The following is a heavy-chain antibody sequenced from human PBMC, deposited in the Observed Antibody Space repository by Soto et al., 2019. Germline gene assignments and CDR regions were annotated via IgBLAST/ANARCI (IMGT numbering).Heavy chain of an antibody. Sequence: EVQLLESGGGLVQPGGSLRLSCATSGFTFNNKAMNWVRQAPGKGLEWVSVISGVDNSAYYAESVKGRFTISRDNSKNTVTLQMNSLRAEDTAVYYCAKGRAGHTSGADFWGQGTLVTVSS. CDR2: ISGVDNSA. J-gene: IGHJ4*02. V-gene: IGHV3-23*01. CDR3: AKGRAGHTSGADF. D-gene: IGHD6-19*01. CDR1: GFTFNNKA.